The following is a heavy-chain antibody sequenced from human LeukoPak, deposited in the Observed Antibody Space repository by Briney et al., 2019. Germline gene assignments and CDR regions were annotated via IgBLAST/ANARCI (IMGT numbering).Heavy chain of an antibody. Sequence: ASVKVSCKASGYTFTSYYMHWVRQAPGQGLEWMGIINPSGGSTSYAQKFQGRVTMTRDTSTSTVYMELSSLRSEDTAIYYCARDSGGHSGYASFDYWGQGTLVTVSS. D-gene: IGHD4-23*01. CDR1: GYTFTSYY. CDR2: INPSGGST. CDR3: ARDSGGHSGYASFDY. V-gene: IGHV1-46*01. J-gene: IGHJ4*02.